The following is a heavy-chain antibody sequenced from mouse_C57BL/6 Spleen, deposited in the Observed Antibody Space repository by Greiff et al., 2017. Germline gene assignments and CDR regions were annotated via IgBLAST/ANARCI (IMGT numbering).Heavy chain of an antibody. CDR3: ARSYGYAMDY. D-gene: IGHD1-1*02. J-gene: IGHJ4*01. CDR2: IDPSDSYT. CDR1: GYTFTSYW. Sequence: VQLQQPGAELVKPGASVKLSCKASGYTFTSYWMQWVKQRPGQGLEWIGEIDPSDSYTNYNQKFKGKATLTVDTSSSTAYMQLSSLTSEDSAVYYCARSYGYAMDYWGQGTSVTVSS. V-gene: IGHV1-50*01.